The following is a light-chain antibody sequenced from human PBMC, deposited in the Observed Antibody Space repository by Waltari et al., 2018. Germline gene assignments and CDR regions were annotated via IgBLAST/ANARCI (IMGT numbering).Light chain of an antibody. CDR3: QSYDNRLSASI. J-gene: IGLJ2*01. CDR2: AKI. V-gene: IGLV1-40*01. Sequence: QSVLTQPPSVSGAPGQRVTIPCTGNYSNIGAGYDVHWYQQFPGTVPKLVIYAKINRPSGVPDRFSGSTSGTSAALAITGLQAEDEADYYCQSYDNRLSASIFGGGTKVTVL. CDR1: YSNIGAGYD.